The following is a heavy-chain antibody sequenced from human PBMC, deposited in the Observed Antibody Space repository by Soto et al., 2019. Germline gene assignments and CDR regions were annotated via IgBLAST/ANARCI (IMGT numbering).Heavy chain of an antibody. CDR3: AKNETTRPWFDT. Sequence: TLSLTCTVSGGSIRNGNYYWSWIRQLPGKGLEWIGNIYYIGTTSYNPSLKSRVIISIDTSKNQFSLELTSVLAADTAVYYCAKNETTRPWFDTWGQGTLVTVSS. D-gene: IGHD1-1*01. CDR1: GGSIRNGNYY. CDR2: IYYIGTT. J-gene: IGHJ5*02. V-gene: IGHV4-31*03.